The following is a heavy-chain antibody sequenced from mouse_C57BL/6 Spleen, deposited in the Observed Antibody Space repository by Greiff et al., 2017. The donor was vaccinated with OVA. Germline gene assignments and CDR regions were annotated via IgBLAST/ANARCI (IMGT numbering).Heavy chain of an antibody. D-gene: IGHD4-1*01. CDR3: ARHEKGANWDYFDY. V-gene: IGHV1-62-2*01. CDR2: FYPGSGSI. J-gene: IGHJ2*01. Sequence: VKLMESGAELVKPGASVKLSCKASGYTFTEYTIHWVKQRSGQGLEWFGWFYPGSGSIKYNEKFKDKATLTADKSSSTVYMELSRLTSEDAAVYFCARHEKGANWDYFDYWGQGTTLTVSS. CDR1: GYTFTEYT.